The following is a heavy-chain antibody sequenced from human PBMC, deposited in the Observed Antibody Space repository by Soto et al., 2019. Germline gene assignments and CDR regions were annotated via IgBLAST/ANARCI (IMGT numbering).Heavy chain of an antibody. J-gene: IGHJ4*02. CDR2: IYYSGST. V-gene: IGHV4-39*01. CDR3: AMQYDFWSGYYDY. CDR1: GGSISSSSYY. Sequence: SETLSLTCTVSGGSISSSSYYWGWIRQPPGKGLECIGSIYYSGSTYYNPSLKSRVTISADTSKNQFSRKLSSVTAADTAVYYCAMQYDFWSGYYDYWGQGTLVTVSS. D-gene: IGHD3-3*01.